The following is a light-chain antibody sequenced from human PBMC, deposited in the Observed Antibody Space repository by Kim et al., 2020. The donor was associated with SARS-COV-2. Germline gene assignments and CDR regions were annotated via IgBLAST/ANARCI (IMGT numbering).Light chain of an antibody. CDR2: EVN. J-gene: IGLJ2*01. V-gene: IGLV2-23*02. CDR3: CSFVSGSTII. Sequence: QSALTQPASVSGSPGQAITISCTGTSSDVGNYNLVSWFQQHPGKVPKVMIFEVNKRASGISSRFSGYKSGNTASLTIVVLQAEDEADYYCCSFVSGSTIIFGGGTRLTVL. CDR1: SSDVGNYNL.